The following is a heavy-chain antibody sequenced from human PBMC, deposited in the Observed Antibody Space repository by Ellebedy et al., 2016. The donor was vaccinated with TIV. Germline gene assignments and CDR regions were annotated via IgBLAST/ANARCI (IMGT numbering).Heavy chain of an antibody. CDR3: ARDFRGIVDPYYYGMDV. CDR2: INAGNGNT. J-gene: IGHJ6*02. D-gene: IGHD1-26*01. V-gene: IGHV1-3*01. Sequence: ASVKVSCKASGGTFSSYAISWVRQAPGQRLEWMGWINAGNGNTKYSQKFQGRVTITRDTSASTAYMELSSLRSEDTAVYYCARDFRGIVDPYYYGMDVWGQGTTVTVSS. CDR1: GGTFSSYA.